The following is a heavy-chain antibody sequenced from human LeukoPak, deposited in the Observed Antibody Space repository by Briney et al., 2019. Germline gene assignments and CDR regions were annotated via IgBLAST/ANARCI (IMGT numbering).Heavy chain of an antibody. CDR2: IYYSGST. J-gene: IGHJ2*01. CDR3: ASSKSVGWYFDL. CDR1: GGSISSSSYY. V-gene: IGHV4-39*07. Sequence: SETLSLTCTVSGGSISSSSYYWSWIRQPPGKGLEWIGSIYYSGSTYYNPSLKSRVTISVDTSKNQFSLKLSSVTAADTAVYYCASSKSVGWYFDLWGRGTLVTVSS. D-gene: IGHD2-2*01.